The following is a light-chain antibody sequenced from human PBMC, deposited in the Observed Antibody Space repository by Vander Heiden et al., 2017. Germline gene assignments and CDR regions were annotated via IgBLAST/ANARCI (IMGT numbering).Light chain of an antibody. Sequence: EMLLTQSPVTMSLSLVDRPTLSCSASQSVSDNQLAWYQQKPCQAPRLLMYGVSNRATGIPDRFSGSGSGTDFTLIISRLEPEDFAVYFCHHDADSPSTFGQGTKLEIK. CDR1: QSVSDNQ. CDR2: GVS. CDR3: HHDADSPST. V-gene: IGKV3-20*01. J-gene: IGKJ2*01.